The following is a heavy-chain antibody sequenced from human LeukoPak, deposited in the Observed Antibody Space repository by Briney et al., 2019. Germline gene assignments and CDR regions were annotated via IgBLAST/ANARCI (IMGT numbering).Heavy chain of an antibody. D-gene: IGHD2-2*01. CDR2: IIPIFGTA. V-gene: IGHV1-69*13. J-gene: IGHJ6*02. CDR3: ATLGYCSSTSCYVPLYYYYGMDV. Sequence: SVTVSCKASGGTFSSYAISWVRQAPGQGLEWMGGIIPIFGTANYAQKFQGRVTITADESTSTAYMELSSLRSEDTAVYYCATLGYCSSTSCYVPLYYYYGMDVWGQGTTVTVSS. CDR1: GGTFSSYA.